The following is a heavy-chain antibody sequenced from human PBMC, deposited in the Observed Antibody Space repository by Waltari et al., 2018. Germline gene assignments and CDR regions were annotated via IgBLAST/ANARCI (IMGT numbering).Heavy chain of an antibody. CDR2: IYHSGST. CDR3: ARDRQQLATPLQAFDI. CDR1: GGSISHSNW. V-gene: IGHV4-4*02. D-gene: IGHD6-13*01. Sequence: QVQLQESGPGLVKPSGTLSLTCAGSGGSISHSNWWSWVRPPPGKGLEWIGEIYHSGSTNYNPSLKSRVTISVDKSKNQFSLKLSSVTAADTAVYYCARDRQQLATPLQAFDIWGQGTMVTVSS. J-gene: IGHJ3*02.